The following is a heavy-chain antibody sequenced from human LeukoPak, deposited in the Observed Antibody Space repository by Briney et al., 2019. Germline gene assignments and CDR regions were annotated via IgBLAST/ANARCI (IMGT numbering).Heavy chain of an antibody. CDR2: IYYSGST. CDR1: GGSISGSSYY. Sequence: SETLSLTCTVSGGSISGSSYYRGWIRQPPGKGLEWIGSIYYSGSTYYNPSLKSRVTISVDTSKNQFSLKLSSVTAADTAVYYCARGVGATPHNWFDPWGQGTLVTVSS. CDR3: ARGVGATPHNWFDP. J-gene: IGHJ5*02. V-gene: IGHV4-39*01. D-gene: IGHD1-26*01.